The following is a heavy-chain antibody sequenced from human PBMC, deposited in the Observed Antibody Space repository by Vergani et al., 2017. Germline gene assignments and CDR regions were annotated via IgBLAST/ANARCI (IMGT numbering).Heavy chain of an antibody. CDR1: GFTFSSYA. CDR3: ARDVHPSSGWTADAFDI. Sequence: EVQLLESGGGLVQPGGSLRLSCAASGFTFSSYAMSWVRQAPGKGLEWVSAISGSGGSTYYADSVKGRFTISRDNSKNTLYLQMNSLRAEDTAVYYCARDVHPSSGWTADAFDIWGQGTMVTVSS. CDR2: ISGSGGST. D-gene: IGHD6-19*01. J-gene: IGHJ3*02. V-gene: IGHV3-23*01.